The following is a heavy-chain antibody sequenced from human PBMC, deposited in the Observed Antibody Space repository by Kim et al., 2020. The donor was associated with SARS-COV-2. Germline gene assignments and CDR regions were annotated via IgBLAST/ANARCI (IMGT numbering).Heavy chain of an antibody. D-gene: IGHD1-26*01. V-gene: IGHV3-21*01. CDR1: GFTFSSYS. CDR2: ISSSSSYI. J-gene: IGHJ4*02. CDR3: ARVALMRSPSGSYPFDY. Sequence: GGSLRLSCAASGFTFSSYSMNWVRQAPGKGLEWVSSISSSSSYIYYADSVKGRFTISRDNAKNSLYLQMNSLRAEDTAVYYCARVALMRSPSGSYPFDYWGQGTLVTVSS.